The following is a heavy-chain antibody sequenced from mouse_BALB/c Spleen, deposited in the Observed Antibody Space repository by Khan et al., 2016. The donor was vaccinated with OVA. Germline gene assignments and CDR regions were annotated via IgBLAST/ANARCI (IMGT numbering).Heavy chain of an antibody. V-gene: IGHV1-76*01. CDR1: GYIFTCYW. CDR3: AREEALYYFNE. Sequence: QVHVKQSGAELVRPGASVKLSCKPSGYIFTCYWIHWVKQRSGQGLEWFARIYPGTNNTYYNEKLKDKVTLTADKSSSTAYMQLRSLNSEDSAGYFCAREEALYYFNEWGQGTTLTVSS. CDR2: IYPGTNNT. J-gene: IGHJ2*01. D-gene: IGHD3-2*02.